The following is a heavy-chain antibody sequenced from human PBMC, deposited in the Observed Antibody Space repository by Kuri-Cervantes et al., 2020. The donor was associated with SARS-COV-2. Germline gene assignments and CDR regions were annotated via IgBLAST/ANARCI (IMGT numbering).Heavy chain of an antibody. CDR1: GGSISSYY. J-gene: IGHJ5*01. D-gene: IGHD3-22*01. Sequence: GSLRLSCTVSGGSISSYYWSWIRQPPGKGLEWIGYIYYSGSTNYNPSLNSRVTISVDTSKNQFSLKLSSVTAADTAIYYCAKTSVSGYFYRLWFDSWGQGTLVTVSS. CDR3: AKTSVSGYFYRLWFDS. CDR2: IYYSGST. V-gene: IGHV4-59*01.